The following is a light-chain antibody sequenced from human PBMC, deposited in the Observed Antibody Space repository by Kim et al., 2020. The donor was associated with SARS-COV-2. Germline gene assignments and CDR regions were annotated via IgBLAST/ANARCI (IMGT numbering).Light chain of an antibody. Sequence: PGKTARLTCGGDNIGSKNVHWYQQRPGQAPVLVIYFDDDRPSGIPERFSGSNSGNTATLTVSKVEAGDEADYYCQVWDSTSDHVVFGGGTQLTVL. CDR2: FDD. V-gene: IGLV3-21*04. CDR3: QVWDSTSDHVV. CDR1: NIGSKN. J-gene: IGLJ2*01.